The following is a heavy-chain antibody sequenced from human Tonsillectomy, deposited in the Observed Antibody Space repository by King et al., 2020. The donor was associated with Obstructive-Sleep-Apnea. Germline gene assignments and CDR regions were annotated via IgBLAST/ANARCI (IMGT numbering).Heavy chain of an antibody. D-gene: IGHD6-6*01. Sequence: QLVQSRGGVVQPGRSLRLSCAASGFTFNSYGMHWVRQAPGKWLEWFAVISYDGSNKNYADPVKGRFTISRDNSNNPLYLKMNLLRAEDTAMYSCAKTEASISAVSTDPIAWGQGTLVTVSS. CDR3: AKTEASISAVSTDPIA. J-gene: IGHJ5*02. V-gene: IGHV3-30*18. CDR1: GFTFNSYG. CDR2: ISYDGSNK.